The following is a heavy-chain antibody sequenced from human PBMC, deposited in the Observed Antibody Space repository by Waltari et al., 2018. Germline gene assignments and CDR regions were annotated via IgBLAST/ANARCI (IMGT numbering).Heavy chain of an antibody. Sequence: QLQLQGSGPGQVNPSETLSLTCTVSGDSISGSSYYWGWIRQPPGKGLEWIGSIYYSGSTYYNPSLKSRLSISVDTPKNQFSLKLSSVTAADAAIYYCARLRSNMTPFDPWGQGTLVTVSS. J-gene: IGHJ5*02. V-gene: IGHV4-39*01. CDR2: IYYSGST. CDR1: GDSISGSSYY. D-gene: IGHD2-8*01. CDR3: ARLRSNMTPFDP.